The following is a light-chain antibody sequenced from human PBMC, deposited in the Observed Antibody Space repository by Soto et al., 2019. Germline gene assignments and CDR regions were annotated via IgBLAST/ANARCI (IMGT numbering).Light chain of an antibody. V-gene: IGKV1-9*01. CDR1: QGISSY. J-gene: IGKJ5*01. CDR3: QQLNTFPVT. CDR2: ASS. Sequence: DIQLTQSPSFLSASVGDRVTISCRASQGISSYLAWYQQTPGKAPKLLIYASSTLQSGVPSRFSGSGSGTAFTLTIGSLQPEDFATYSCQQLNTFPVTFGQGTRLDI.